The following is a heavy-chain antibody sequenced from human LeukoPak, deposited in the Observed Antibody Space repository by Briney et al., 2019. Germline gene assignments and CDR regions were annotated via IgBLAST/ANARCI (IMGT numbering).Heavy chain of an antibody. V-gene: IGHV3-7*01. CDR2: INRDGSEK. Sequence: PGGSLRLSCVASGFTFSSYWMSWVRQAPGKGLEWVANINRDGSEKYYVDSVKGRFTISRDNAKNSLFLQMNSLRAEDTAVYYCAREERDGYNYYWYFDLWGRGTLVTVSS. J-gene: IGHJ2*01. CDR3: AREERDGYNYYWYFDL. CDR1: GFTFSSYW. D-gene: IGHD5-24*01.